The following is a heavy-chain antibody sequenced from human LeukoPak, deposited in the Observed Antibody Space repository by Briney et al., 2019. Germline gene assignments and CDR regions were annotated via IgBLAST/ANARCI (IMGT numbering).Heavy chain of an antibody. CDR1: GFTVSSNY. J-gene: IGHJ4*02. CDR3: ARGYYDSSGYYQD. D-gene: IGHD3-22*01. Sequence: GGSLRLSCAASGFTVSSNYMSWDRQAPGKGLEWVSVIYSGGSTYYADSVKGRFTISRDNSKNTLYLQMNSLRAEDTAVYYCARGYYDSSGYYQDWGQGTLVIVSS. V-gene: IGHV3-66*01. CDR2: IYSGGST.